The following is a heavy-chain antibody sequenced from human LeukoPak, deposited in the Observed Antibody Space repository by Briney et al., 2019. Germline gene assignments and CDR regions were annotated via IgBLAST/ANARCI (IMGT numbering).Heavy chain of an antibody. CDR2: IKQDGSEK. CDR1: GFTFSSYW. J-gene: IGHJ4*02. CDR3: ARFYGSGSYYNEYYFDY. Sequence: GGSLRLSCAASGFTFSSYWMSWVRQAPGKGLEWVANIKQDGSEKYYVDSVKGRFTISRDNAKNSLYLQMNSLRAEDTAVYYCARFYGSGSYYNEYYFDYWGQGTLVTVSS. V-gene: IGHV3-7*01. D-gene: IGHD3-10*01.